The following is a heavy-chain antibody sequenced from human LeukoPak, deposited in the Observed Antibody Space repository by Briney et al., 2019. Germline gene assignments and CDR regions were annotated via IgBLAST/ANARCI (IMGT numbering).Heavy chain of an antibody. J-gene: IGHJ4*02. CDR1: GFTFSNYV. CDR2: ISGDGVNT. D-gene: IGHD1-26*01. Sequence: GGSLRLSCAASGFTFSNYVMSWVRQAPGKGLEWVSAISGDGVNTFYADSVKGRFTISRDNSKNTFYLQMNSLRVEDTALYYCAKDFYRGSYYRLFDYWGQGTLVTVSS. V-gene: IGHV3-23*01. CDR3: AKDFYRGSYYRLFDY.